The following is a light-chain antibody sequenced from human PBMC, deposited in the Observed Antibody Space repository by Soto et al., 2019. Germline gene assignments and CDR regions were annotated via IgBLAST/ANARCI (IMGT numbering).Light chain of an antibody. CDR2: DAS. V-gene: IGKV1-5*01. J-gene: IGKJ1*01. CDR1: QSITSW. Sequence: DIQMTQSPSTLSASVGDKVTITCRASQSITSWLAWYKQKPGKVPKLLIYDASSLERRVPSRFSGSGSGTEFAITIGSLQPDDFATYYCQQYKSYSWTFGQGTKVDIK. CDR3: QQYKSYSWT.